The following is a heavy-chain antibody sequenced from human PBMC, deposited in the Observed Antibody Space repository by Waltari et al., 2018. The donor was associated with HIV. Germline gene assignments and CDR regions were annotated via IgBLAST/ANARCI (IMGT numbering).Heavy chain of an antibody. CDR3: AKELERSYGSGTHRAFDI. J-gene: IGHJ3*02. D-gene: IGHD3-10*01. CDR1: GFTFDDYA. Sequence: EVQLVESGGGLVQPGRSLRLSCAASGFTFDDYAMHWVRQAPGKGLEWVSGFGWNSGSIGYADSVKGRFTISRDNAKNSLYLQMNSLRAEDTALYYCAKELERSYGSGTHRAFDIWGQGTMVTVSS. V-gene: IGHV3-9*01. CDR2: FGWNSGSI.